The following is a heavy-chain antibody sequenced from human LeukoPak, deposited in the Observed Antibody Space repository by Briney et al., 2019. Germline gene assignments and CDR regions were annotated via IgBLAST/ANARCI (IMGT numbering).Heavy chain of an antibody. CDR1: GGSIGSGGYY. CDR3: ARVGGYSGYATI. Sequence: SQTLSLTCTVSGGSIGSGGYYWSWIRQHPGKGLEWIGYIYYSGSTYYNPSLRSQVNMSLDTSKNQFSLKLNSVTAADTAIYFCARVGGYSGYATIWDQGTLVTVSS. D-gene: IGHD5-12*01. V-gene: IGHV4-31*01. CDR2: IYYSGST. J-gene: IGHJ4*02.